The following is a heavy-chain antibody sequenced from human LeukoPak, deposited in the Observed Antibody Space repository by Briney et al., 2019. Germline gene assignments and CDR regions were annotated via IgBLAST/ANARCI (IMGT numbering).Heavy chain of an antibody. V-gene: IGHV1-69*13. CDR2: IIPIFGTA. J-gene: IGHJ4*02. Sequence: GASVKVSCKASGGTFSSYAISWVRQAPGQGLEWMGGIIPIFGTANYAQKFQGRVTITADESTSTAYMELSSLRSEDTAVCYCAGDYGGNLPFDYWGQGTLVTVSS. CDR3: AGDYGGNLPFDY. CDR1: GGTFSSYA. D-gene: IGHD4-23*01.